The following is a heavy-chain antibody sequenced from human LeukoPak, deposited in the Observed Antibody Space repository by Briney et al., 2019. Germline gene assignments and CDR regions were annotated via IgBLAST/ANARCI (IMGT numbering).Heavy chain of an antibody. J-gene: IGHJ5*02. CDR2: IKPNNGGT. V-gene: IGHV1-2*02. CDR3: ARGGVIFGYDP. Sequence: ASVKVSCKASGYTFTDYYIHWVRLAPGQGLEWMGWIKPNNGGTNYAQKFQGRVTVTKDTSISTAYMELSRLISDDTAVYYCARGGVIFGYDPWGQGTLVTVSS. CDR1: GYTFTDYY. D-gene: IGHD3-10*01.